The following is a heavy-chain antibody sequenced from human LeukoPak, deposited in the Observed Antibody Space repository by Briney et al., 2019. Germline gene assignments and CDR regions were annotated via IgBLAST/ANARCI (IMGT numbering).Heavy chain of an antibody. Sequence: PGGSLRLSCAGSGFTFSSYGMNWVRQAPGKGLEWISCISTNSDTIYYADSVEGRFTISRDNAKNSLYLHMNSLRAEDTAVYYCAGGVWGQGTLVTVSS. V-gene: IGHV3-48*01. CDR3: AGGV. CDR1: GFTFSSYG. D-gene: IGHD3-10*01. CDR2: ISTNSDTI. J-gene: IGHJ4*02.